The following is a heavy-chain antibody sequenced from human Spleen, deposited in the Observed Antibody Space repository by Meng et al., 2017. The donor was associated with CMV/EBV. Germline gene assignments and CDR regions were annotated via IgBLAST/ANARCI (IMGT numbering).Heavy chain of an antibody. CDR1: GYTFSGYY. CDR2: INPNNGGT. CDR3: AILIGYNYALVDY. Sequence: QVQLVQSGAEVKNTGASMKVSCKASGYTFSGYYLHWVRQAPGQGLEWMGRINPNNGGTNYAQKFQGRVTMTRDTSISTAYLELSRLRSDDTALYYCAILIGYNYALVDYWGQGTLVTVSS. V-gene: IGHV1-2*06. D-gene: IGHD5-18*01. J-gene: IGHJ4*02.